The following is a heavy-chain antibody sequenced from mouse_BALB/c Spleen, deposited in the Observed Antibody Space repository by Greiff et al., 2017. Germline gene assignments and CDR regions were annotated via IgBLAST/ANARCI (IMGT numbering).Heavy chain of an antibody. CDR1: GYAFTNYL. Sequence: QVQLQQSGAELVRPGTSVKVSCKASGYAFTNYLIEWVKQRPGQGLEWIGVINPGSGGTNYNEKFKGKATLTADKSSSTAYMQLSSLTSDDSAVYFCARGGYGGWGQGTTLTVSS. D-gene: IGHD2-10*02. V-gene: IGHV1-54*01. CDR2: INPGSGGT. CDR3: ARGGYGG. J-gene: IGHJ2*01.